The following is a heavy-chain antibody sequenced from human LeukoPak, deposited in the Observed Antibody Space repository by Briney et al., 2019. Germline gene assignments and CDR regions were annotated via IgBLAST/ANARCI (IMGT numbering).Heavy chain of an antibody. CDR1: GFTFDDYG. CDR2: INWNGGST. Sequence: GGSLRLPCAASGFTFDDYGMSWVRQAPGKGLEWVSGINWNGGSTGYADSVKGRFTISRDNAKNSLYLQMNSLRAEDTALYYCVRRYYDFWSGYFQEGAFDIWAKGQWSPSLQ. D-gene: IGHD3-3*01. V-gene: IGHV3-20*04. J-gene: IGHJ3*02. CDR3: VRRYYDFWSGYFQEGAFDI.